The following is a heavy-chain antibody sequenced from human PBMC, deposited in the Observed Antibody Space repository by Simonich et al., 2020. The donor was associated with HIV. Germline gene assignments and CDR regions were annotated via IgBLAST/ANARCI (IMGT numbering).Heavy chain of an antibody. D-gene: IGHD3-22*01. V-gene: IGHV1-8*01. CDR2: MNPNSGNT. CDR3: ARALKDYYDSSGSLSDAFDI. CDR1: GYTFTRDD. J-gene: IGHJ3*02. Sequence: QVQLVQSGAEVKKPGASVKVSCKASGYTFTRDDINWVRQATGQGLEWMGWMNPNSGNTGYAQKFQGRVTMTRNTSISTAYMELNSLRSEDTAVYYCARALKDYYDSSGSLSDAFDIWGQGTTVTVSS.